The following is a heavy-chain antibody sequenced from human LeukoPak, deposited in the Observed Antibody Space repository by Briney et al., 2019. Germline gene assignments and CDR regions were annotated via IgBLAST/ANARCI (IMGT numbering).Heavy chain of an antibody. CDR2: IYYSGST. J-gene: IGHJ5*02. CDR3: ARDLGHGVFLDP. V-gene: IGHV4-61*01. CDR1: GCSVSSGSYY. D-gene: IGHD3-16*01. Sequence: SETLSLTCAASGCSVSSGSYYWSWIRQPPGKGLEWIGYIYYSGSTNYNPSLKSRVTISVDTSKNQFSLKLSSVTAADTAVYYCARDLGHGVFLDPWGQGTLVTVSS.